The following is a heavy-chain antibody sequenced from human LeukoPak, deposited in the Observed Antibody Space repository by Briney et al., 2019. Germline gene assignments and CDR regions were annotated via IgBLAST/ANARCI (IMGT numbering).Heavy chain of an antibody. CDR3: ARDGVEGGWHDY. V-gene: IGHV4-38-2*02. J-gene: IGHJ4*02. Sequence: SETLSLTCTVSGYSISSGYYWGWIRQPPGKGLEWIGSIYHSGSTYYNPSLKSRVTISVDTSKNQFSLKLSSVTAADTAVYYCARDGVEGGWHDYWGQGTLVTVSS. CDR1: GYSISSGYY. CDR2: IYHSGST. D-gene: IGHD6-19*01.